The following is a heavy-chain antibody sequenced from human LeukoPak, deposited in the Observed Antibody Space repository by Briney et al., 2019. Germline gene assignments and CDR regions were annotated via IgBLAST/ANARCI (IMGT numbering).Heavy chain of an antibody. CDR2: ISSSGSTI. V-gene: IGHV3-48*03. CDR1: GFTFSSYE. Sequence: GSLRLSCAASGFTFSSYEMNWVRQAPGKGLEWVSYISSSGSTIYYADSVKGRFTISRDNAKNSLYLQMNSLRAEDTAVYYCAREASYYDSSGGFDYWGQGTLVTVSS. D-gene: IGHD3-22*01. CDR3: AREASYYDSSGGFDY. J-gene: IGHJ4*02.